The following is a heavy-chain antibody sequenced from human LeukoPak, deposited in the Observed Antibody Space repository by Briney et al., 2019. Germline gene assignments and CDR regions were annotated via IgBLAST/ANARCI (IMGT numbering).Heavy chain of an antibody. CDR1: GYTFTTYG. V-gene: IGHV1-18*01. CDR3: ARDQAATNTQVRFCLD. J-gene: IGHJ4*02. CDR2: ISAYNGNT. D-gene: IGHD3-9*01. Sequence: ASVKVSCTASGYTFTTYGISWVRQAPGQGLEWMGWISAYNGNTNFAQKLQGRVTMTTDTSTSTAYMDLRSLRSDDTAVYYCARDQAATNTQVRFCLDWGQGTLVTVSS.